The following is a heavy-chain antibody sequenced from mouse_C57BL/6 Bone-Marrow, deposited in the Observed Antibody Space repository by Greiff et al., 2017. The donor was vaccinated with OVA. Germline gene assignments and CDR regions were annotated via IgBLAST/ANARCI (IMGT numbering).Heavy chain of an antibody. CDR1: GYTFTSYW. V-gene: IGHV1-55*01. Sequence: QVHVKQPGAELVKPGASVKMSCKASGYTFTSYWITWVKQRPGQGLEWIGDIYPGSGSTNYNEKFKSKATLTVDTSSSTAYMQLSSLTSEDSAVYYCEREGYYCSGYWGQGTTLTVSS. CDR2: IYPGSGST. D-gene: IGHD1-1*01. CDR3: EREGYYCSGY. J-gene: IGHJ2*01.